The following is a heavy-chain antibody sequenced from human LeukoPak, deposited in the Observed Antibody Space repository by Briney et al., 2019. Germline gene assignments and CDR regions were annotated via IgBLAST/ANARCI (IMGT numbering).Heavy chain of an antibody. Sequence: GGSLRLSCAGSGFKFSSHWMNWVRQAPGKGLEWVASIKDDGSEKHYVDSVNGRFTISRDNAKNSLYLQMGSLRGEDTAVYYCARRGITISGVLVYHYSGLDVWGQGTTVTVSS. V-gene: IGHV3-7*01. J-gene: IGHJ6*02. CDR1: GFKFSSHW. CDR3: ARRGITISGVLVYHYSGLDV. D-gene: IGHD3-3*01. CDR2: IKDDGSEK.